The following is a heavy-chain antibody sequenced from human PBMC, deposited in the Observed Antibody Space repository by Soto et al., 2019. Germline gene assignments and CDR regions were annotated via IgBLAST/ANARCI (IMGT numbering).Heavy chain of an antibody. CDR2: ISYDGSNK. J-gene: IGHJ5*02. D-gene: IGHD3-10*01. CDR3: AKEAPSGRYYGSGRPGWFDP. Sequence: PGGSLRLSCAASGFTFSSYGMHWVRQAPGKGLEWVAVISYDGSNKYYADSVKGRFTISRDNSKNTLYLQMNSLRAEDTAVYYCAKEAPSGRYYGSGRPGWFDPWGQGTLVTVSS. CDR1: GFTFSSYG. V-gene: IGHV3-30*18.